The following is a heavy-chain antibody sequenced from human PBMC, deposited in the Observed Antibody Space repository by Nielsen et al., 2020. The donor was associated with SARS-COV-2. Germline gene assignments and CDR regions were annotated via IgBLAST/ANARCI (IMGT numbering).Heavy chain of an antibody. D-gene: IGHD1-26*01. CDR3: ARERSREYGIDV. V-gene: IGHV1-3*01. CDR2: INVGNGNT. J-gene: IGHJ6*02. Sequence: ASVKVSCKASGYSFTSYAMHWVWQAPGQRLEWMGWINVGNGNTKYSQEFQGRVTFTRDTSASTAYMELSSLRFEDTAVYYCARERSREYGIDVWGQGTTVTVSS. CDR1: GYSFTSYA.